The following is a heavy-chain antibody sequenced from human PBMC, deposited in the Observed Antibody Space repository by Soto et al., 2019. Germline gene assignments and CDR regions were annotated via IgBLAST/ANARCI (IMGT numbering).Heavy chain of an antibody. CDR3: AKDMGYCTSTRCFDFDC. D-gene: IGHD2-2*01. CDR2: ISGSGTIT. CDR1: GFIFSSYS. V-gene: IGHV3-23*01. Sequence: GGSLRLSCEASGFIFSSYSMNWVRQAPGKGLEGVSGISGSGTITYYADSVKGRFTISRDNSKNTLYLQMNSLRAEDTALYYCAKDMGYCTSTRCFDFDCWGQGTLVTISS. J-gene: IGHJ4*01.